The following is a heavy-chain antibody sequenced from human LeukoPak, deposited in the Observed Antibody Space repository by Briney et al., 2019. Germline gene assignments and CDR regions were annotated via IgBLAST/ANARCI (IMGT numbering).Heavy chain of an antibody. V-gene: IGHV3-23*01. J-gene: IGHJ6*02. CDR2: ISDGGSRT. CDR1: GFSFSSYA. CDR3: ARDWPYSRYYGMDV. D-gene: IGHD2-15*01. Sequence: GGSLRLSCAASGFSFSSYAVSWVRQAPGRGLEWVSGISDGGSRTYYADSVKGRFTISRHNSKNTLYLQMNSLRAEDTAVYYCARDWPYSRYYGMDVWGQGTTVTVSS.